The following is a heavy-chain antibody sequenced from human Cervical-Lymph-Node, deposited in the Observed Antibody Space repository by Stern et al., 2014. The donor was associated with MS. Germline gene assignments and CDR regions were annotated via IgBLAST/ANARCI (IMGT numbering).Heavy chain of an antibody. V-gene: IGHV7-4-1*02. CDR3: AILQGTGSDS. J-gene: IGHJ4*02. D-gene: IGHD3/OR15-3a*01. Sequence: VQLVESGSEVMKPGASVKVSCKASGYTFTTYPINWVRQAPGQGLEWLGWMDTNTGRPTYAQAFTGQYVFSLDTPVSTAFLHISGLKAEDTAVYYCAILQGTGSDSWGQGTLVTVSS. CDR2: MDTNTGRP. CDR1: GYTFTTYP.